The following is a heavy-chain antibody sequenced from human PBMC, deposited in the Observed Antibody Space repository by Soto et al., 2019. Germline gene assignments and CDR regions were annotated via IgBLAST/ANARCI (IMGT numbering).Heavy chain of an antibody. CDR1: GGSISSGGYY. Sequence: QVQLQESGPGLVKPSQTLSLTCTVSGGSISSGGYYWSWIRQHPGKGLEWIGYIYYSGSTYYNPSLKNRITISVDTSKNQFSLKLSSVTAADTAVYYCARDGGGYSSSSPGMDVWGQGTTVTVSS. CDR3: ARDGGGYSSSSPGMDV. J-gene: IGHJ6*02. V-gene: IGHV4-31*03. CDR2: IYYSGST. D-gene: IGHD6-6*01.